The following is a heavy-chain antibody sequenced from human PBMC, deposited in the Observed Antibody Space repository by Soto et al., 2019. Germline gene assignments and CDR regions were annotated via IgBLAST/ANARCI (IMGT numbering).Heavy chain of an antibody. V-gene: IGHV4-31*03. Sequence: PSETLSLTCTVSGGSISSGGYYWSWIRQHPGKGLEWIGYIYYSGSTYYNPSLKSRVTISVDTSKNQFSLKLSSVTAADTAVYYCASSVIAAHWFDPWGQGTLVTVSS. D-gene: IGHD6-6*01. CDR1: GGSISSGGYY. J-gene: IGHJ5*02. CDR2: IYYSGST. CDR3: ASSVIAAHWFDP.